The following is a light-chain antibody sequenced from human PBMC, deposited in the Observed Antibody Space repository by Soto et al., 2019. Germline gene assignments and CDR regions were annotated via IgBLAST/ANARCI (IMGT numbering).Light chain of an antibody. J-gene: IGKJ2*01. CDR1: QSVYSQY. Sequence: EIVLAQSPGTLSLSPGERATLSCRASQSVYSQYLAWYQQKPGQAPRLLIYGTFNRATGIPDRFSGSGSGTDFTLTISRLEPEDSAVYYCQHYGSSLYTFAQGTKLEIK. CDR3: QHYGSSLYT. V-gene: IGKV3-20*01. CDR2: GTF.